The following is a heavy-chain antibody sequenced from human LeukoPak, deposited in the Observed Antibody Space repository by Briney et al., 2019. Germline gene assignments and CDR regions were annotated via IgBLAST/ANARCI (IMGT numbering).Heavy chain of an antibody. D-gene: IGHD6-19*01. CDR2: INHYGTA. V-gene: IGHV4-38-2*01. CDR3: ARAYTKTTGLAVPWGA. J-gene: IGHJ5*02. Sequence: SETLSLTCAVSGDSISNDYYWVWIRQPPGRGLEWIGSINHYGTAYYNPSLKSRVIISVDTSKNQFSLKLLSVTATDTAVYYCARAYTKTTGLAVPWGAWGQGTLITVSS. CDR1: GDSISNDYY.